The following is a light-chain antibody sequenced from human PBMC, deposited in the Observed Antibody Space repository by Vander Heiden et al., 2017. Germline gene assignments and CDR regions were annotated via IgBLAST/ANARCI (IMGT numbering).Light chain of an antibody. V-gene: IGKV3-15*01. J-gene: IGKJ1*01. CDR3: QQYNNWPPVT. Sequence: DIVMTQSPPTPSVSPGERATLSCRASQSVSSNLAWYQQKPGQAPRLLIYGASTRATGIPARFSGSGSGTEFTLTISSLQSEDFAVYYCQQYNNWPPVTFGQGTKVEIK. CDR2: GAS. CDR1: QSVSSN.